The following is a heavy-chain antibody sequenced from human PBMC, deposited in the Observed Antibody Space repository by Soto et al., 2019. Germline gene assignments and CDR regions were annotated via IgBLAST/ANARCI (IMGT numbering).Heavy chain of an antibody. CDR3: ARDSLNSVVVPAANFDY. V-gene: IGHV3-30-3*01. J-gene: IGHJ4*02. D-gene: IGHD2-2*01. CDR2: ISYDGSNK. Sequence: QVQLVESGGGVVQPGRSLRLSCAASGFTFSSYAMHWVRQAPGKGLEWVAVISYDGSNKYYADSVKGRFTISRDNSKNTLYLQMTSLRAEDTAVYYCARDSLNSVVVPAANFDYWGQGTLVTVSS. CDR1: GFTFSSYA.